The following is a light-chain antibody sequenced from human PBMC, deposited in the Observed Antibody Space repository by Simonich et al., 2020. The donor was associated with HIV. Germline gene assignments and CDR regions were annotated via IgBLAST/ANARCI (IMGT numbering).Light chain of an antibody. J-gene: IGKJ1*01. CDR1: RSVLYRSNNKNY. V-gene: IGKV4-1*01. CDR3: QQYYSTPS. Sequence: DIVMTQSPDSLAVSLGERATVNCRSSRSVLYRSNNKNYLAWYQQKPGQPPKLLIYWASTRESGVPDRFSASGSWTVFTRTISSLQAEDVAIYYCQQYYSTPSFGQGTKVEIK. CDR2: WAS.